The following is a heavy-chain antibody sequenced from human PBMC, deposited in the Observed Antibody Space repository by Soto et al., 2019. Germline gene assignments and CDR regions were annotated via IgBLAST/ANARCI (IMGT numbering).Heavy chain of an antibody. CDR2: FYYSGST. D-gene: IGHD2-2*01. V-gene: IGHV4-59*11. J-gene: IGHJ5*02. CDR1: EGNSVGLD. Sequence: EPKSHPWSVSEGNSVGLDWTWIRQPPGKGLEWIGNFYYSGSTNYNPSLKSRITISVDTSKNQFSLKLSSGTAAATAVSYGARVPAVPSWFDPWGQGTLVTLSS. CDR3: ARVPAVPSWFDP.